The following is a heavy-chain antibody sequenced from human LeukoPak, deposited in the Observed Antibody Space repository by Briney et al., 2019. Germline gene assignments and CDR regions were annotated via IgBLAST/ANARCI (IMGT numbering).Heavy chain of an antibody. V-gene: IGHV1-24*01. CDR1: GYTLTELS. Sequence: GASVKVSCKVSGYTLTELSMHWVRQAPGKGLEWMGGFDPEDGETIYAQKFQGRVTMTEDTSTDTAYMELSSLRSEDTAVYYCARGRWSTTTASYYFDSWGQGPLVTVSS. J-gene: IGHJ4*02. CDR3: ARGRWSTTTASYYFDS. D-gene: IGHD5/OR15-5a*01. CDR2: FDPEDGET.